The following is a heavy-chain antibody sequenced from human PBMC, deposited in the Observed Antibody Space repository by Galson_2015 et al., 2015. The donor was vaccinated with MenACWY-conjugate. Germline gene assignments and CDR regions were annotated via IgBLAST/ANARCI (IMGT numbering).Heavy chain of an antibody. CDR3: ARQGVGSSSLDY. CDR2: IYPGDSDT. CDR1: GYTFTSNW. D-gene: IGHD6-6*01. Sequence: QSGAEVKKPGESLKISCTGSGYTFTSNWIGWVRQMPGKGLEWMGIIYPGDSDTRYTPSFQGHVTISADKSINTAYLQWGSLEASDTAKYYCARQGVGSSSLDYRVQGTRGTVSS. J-gene: IGHJ4*02. V-gene: IGHV5-51*01.